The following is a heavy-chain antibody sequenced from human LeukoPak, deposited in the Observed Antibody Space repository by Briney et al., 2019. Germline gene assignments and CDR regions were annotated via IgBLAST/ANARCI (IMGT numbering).Heavy chain of an antibody. D-gene: IGHD6-6*01. Sequence: SGGSLSLSCAGSAFTFSSYWMSWVRQAPGKGPEWVANIKDGGSEKYYLDSVKGRFTISRDNSKNTLYLQMNSLRAEDTAVYYCAKDLSIAARSYYFDYWGQGTLVTVSS. V-gene: IGHV3-7*03. CDR3: AKDLSIAARSYYFDY. J-gene: IGHJ4*02. CDR2: IKDGGSEK. CDR1: AFTFSSYW.